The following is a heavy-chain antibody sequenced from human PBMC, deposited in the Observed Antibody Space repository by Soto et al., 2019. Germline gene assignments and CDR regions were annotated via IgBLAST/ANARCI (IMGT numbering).Heavy chain of an antibody. Sequence: SETLSLTCTVSGGSISSYYWSWIRQPPGKGLEWIGYIYYSGSTNYNPSLKSRVTISVDTSKNQFSLKLSSVTAADTAVYYCAGETLYYYDSSGYYHDNWFDPWGQRTLLTVSS. CDR1: GGSISSYY. CDR2: IYYSGST. J-gene: IGHJ5*02. D-gene: IGHD3-22*01. CDR3: AGETLYYYDSSGYYHDNWFDP. V-gene: IGHV4-59*01.